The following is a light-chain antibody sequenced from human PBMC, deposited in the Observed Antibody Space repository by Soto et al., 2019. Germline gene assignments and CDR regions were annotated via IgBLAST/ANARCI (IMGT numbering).Light chain of an antibody. V-gene: IGKV3-20*01. Sequence: VVMTQSPATLSVSPGERATLSCRASQTISGSLLAWYQHKRGQAPRLLIYGASTRATGIPDRFSGSGSGTDFTLTVSRLEPEDFAVYYCQQYDTSPTFGQGTRLEIK. CDR3: QQYDTSPT. CDR1: QTISGSL. CDR2: GAS. J-gene: IGKJ5*01.